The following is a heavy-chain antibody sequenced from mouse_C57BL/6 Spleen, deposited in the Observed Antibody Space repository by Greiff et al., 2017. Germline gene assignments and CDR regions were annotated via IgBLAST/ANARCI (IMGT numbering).Heavy chain of an antibody. V-gene: IGHV6-3*01. CDR1: GFTFSNYW. CDR3: TGYGSSLYYFDY. J-gene: IGHJ2*01. CDR2: IRLKSDNYAT. D-gene: IGHD1-1*01. Sequence: EVKVEESGGGLVQPGGSMKLSCVASGFTFSNYWMNWVRQSPEKGLEWVAQIRLKSDNYATHYAESVKGRFTISRDDSKSSVYLQMNNLRAEDTGIYYCTGYGSSLYYFDYWGQGTTLTVSS.